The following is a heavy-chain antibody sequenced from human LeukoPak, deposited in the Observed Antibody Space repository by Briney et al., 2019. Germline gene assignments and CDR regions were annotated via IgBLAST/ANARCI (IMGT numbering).Heavy chain of an antibody. CDR2: IYYSGGT. CDR3: ARGHYGFDP. V-gene: IGHV4-59*08. J-gene: IGHJ5*02. D-gene: IGHD3-16*01. Sequence: SETLSLTCTVSGGSVSGYYWSWIRQPPGKGLEWIGYIYYSGGTNYNPSLNGRVTVSVGMSKNQVSLKLTSVTAADTAVYYCARGHYGFDPWGQGTLVTVSS. CDR1: GGSVSGYY.